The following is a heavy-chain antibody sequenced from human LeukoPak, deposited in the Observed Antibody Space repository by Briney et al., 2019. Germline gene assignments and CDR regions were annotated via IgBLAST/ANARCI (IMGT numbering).Heavy chain of an antibody. Sequence: GASVKVSCKASGGTFSSYAISWVRQAPGQGLEWMGRIIPILGIANYAQKFQGRVTITADKSTSTAYMELSSLRSEDTAVYYCARDFCSSTSCYLSAFDIWGQGTMVTVSS. CDR3: ARDFCSSTSCYLSAFDI. V-gene: IGHV1-69*04. D-gene: IGHD2-2*01. CDR2: IIPILGIA. CDR1: GGTFSSYA. J-gene: IGHJ3*02.